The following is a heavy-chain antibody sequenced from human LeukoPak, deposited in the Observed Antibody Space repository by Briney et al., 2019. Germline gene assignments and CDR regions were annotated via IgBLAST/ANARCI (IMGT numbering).Heavy chain of an antibody. V-gene: IGHV1-18*01. Sequence: ASVKVSCKASGYTFTSYGISWVRQAPGQGLEWMGWISAYNGNTNYAQKLQGRVTMTTDTSTSTAYMELRSLRSDDTAVYYCARGPGEGYCSSTSCYENWFDPWGQGTLVTVSS. CDR2: ISAYNGNT. D-gene: IGHD2-2*01. CDR3: ARGPGEGYCSSTSCYENWFDP. CDR1: GYTFTSYG. J-gene: IGHJ5*02.